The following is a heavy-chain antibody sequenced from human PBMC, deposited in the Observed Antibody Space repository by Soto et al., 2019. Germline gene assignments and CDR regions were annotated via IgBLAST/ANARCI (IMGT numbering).Heavy chain of an antibody. V-gene: IGHV4-30-4*01. CDR1: GGSISSGDYY. D-gene: IGHD2-21*02. Sequence: QVQLQESGPGLVKPSQTLSLTCTVSGGSISSGDYYWSWIRQPPGKGLEWIGYIYYSGSTYYNPSLKIRVTISVDTSKNQFSLKLSSVTAADTAVYYCAKRGVTFNWYFDLWGRGTLVTVSS. CDR3: AKRGVTFNWYFDL. CDR2: IYYSGST. J-gene: IGHJ2*01.